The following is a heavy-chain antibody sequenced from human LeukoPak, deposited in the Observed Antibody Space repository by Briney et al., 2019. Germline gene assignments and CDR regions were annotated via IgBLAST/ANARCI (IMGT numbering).Heavy chain of an antibody. CDR2: IYPGDSDT. D-gene: IGHD2-15*01. V-gene: IGHV5-51*01. Sequence: GESLNISCKGSGYSFTSYWIGWVRQMPGKGLEWMGIIYPGDSDTRYSPSFQGQVTISADKSISTAYLQWSSLKASDTAMYYCARHYCSGGSCYYYFDYWGQGTLVTVSS. CDR3: ARHYCSGGSCYYYFDY. CDR1: GYSFTSYW. J-gene: IGHJ4*02.